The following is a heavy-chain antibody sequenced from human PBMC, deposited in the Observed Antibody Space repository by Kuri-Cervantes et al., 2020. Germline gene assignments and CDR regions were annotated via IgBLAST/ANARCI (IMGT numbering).Heavy chain of an antibody. J-gene: IGHJ4*02. V-gene: IGHV3-53*01. CDR1: GFSVNMKY. Sequence: GESLKISCVASGFSVNMKYMSWIRQAPGKGLEWVSIIYSGGSTYYADSVKGRFTISRDNSKNTLYLQMNSLRAEDTAVYYCAGHMVRGVINYWGQGTLVTVSS. CDR3: AGHMVRGVINY. CDR2: IYSGGST. D-gene: IGHD3-10*01.